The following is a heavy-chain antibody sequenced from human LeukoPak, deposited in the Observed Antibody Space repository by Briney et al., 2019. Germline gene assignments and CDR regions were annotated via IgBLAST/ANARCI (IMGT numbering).Heavy chain of an antibody. CDR3: ARAPRYSGSYYKLYYFDY. CDR2: TYYRSKWYN. J-gene: IGHJ4*02. D-gene: IGHD1-26*01. CDR1: GDSVSSNSAA. V-gene: IGHV6-1*01. Sequence: SQTLSLTRAISGDSVSSNSAAWNWIRQSPSRGLEWLGRTYYRSKWYNDYAVSVKSRITINPDTSKNQFSLQLNSVTPEDTAVYYCARAPRYSGSYYKLYYFDYWGQGTLVTVSS.